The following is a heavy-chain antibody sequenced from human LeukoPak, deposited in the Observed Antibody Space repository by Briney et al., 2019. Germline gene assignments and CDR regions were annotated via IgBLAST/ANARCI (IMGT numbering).Heavy chain of an antibody. CDR3: ARAFYNSGFDY. D-gene: IGHD6-19*01. J-gene: IGHJ4*02. V-gene: IGHV1-2*02. CDR1: GYTFTGYY. CDR2: INPNSGGT. Sequence: ASVRVCCKASGYTFTGYYVHWLRQAPGQGLDWMGWINPNSGGTDYAQQFQGRVTLTRDTSISTAYMELSRLTSDDTAVYYCARAFYNSGFDYWGQGTRVTVSS.